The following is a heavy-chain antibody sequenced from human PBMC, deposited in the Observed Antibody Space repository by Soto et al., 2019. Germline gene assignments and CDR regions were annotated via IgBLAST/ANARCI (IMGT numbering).Heavy chain of an antibody. D-gene: IGHD3-22*01. J-gene: IGHJ4*02. Sequence: ASVKVSCKASGYTFTSYYMHWVRQAPGQGLEWMGIINPSGGSTSYAQKFQGRVTMTRDTSTSTVYMELSSLRSEDTAVYYCASTNAYYYDSSGYYLDYWGQGTLVTVSS. CDR3: ASTNAYYYDSSGYYLDY. CDR1: GYTFTSYY. CDR2: INPSGGST. V-gene: IGHV1-46*01.